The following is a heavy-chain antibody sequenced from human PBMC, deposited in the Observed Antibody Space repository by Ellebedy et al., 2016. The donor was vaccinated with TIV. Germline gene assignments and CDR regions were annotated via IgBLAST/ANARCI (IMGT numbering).Heavy chain of an antibody. J-gene: IGHJ4*02. Sequence: PGGSLRLSCEASGFTFSTYGLHWVRQTPGKGLEWVASIEFDGTNHDYADSVTGRFTISRDNSKNTLYLQMNSLRLEDTAVYYCVRAVDWGQGTLVTVSS. CDR2: IEFDGTNH. V-gene: IGHV3-30-3*01. CDR3: VRAVD. CDR1: GFTFSTYG.